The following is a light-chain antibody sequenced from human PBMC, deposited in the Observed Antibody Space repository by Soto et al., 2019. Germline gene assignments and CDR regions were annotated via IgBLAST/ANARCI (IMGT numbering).Light chain of an antibody. CDR1: QDFNNY. J-gene: IGKJ4*01. Sequence: DIQLTQSPSFLSASVGDRVTITCRASQDFNNYLAWYQQKPGEAPKLLMYVASTLQSGVPSRFSGSGSGTEFTLTISSLQPDDFATYYCQEYKNAPLTFGGGTTVDIK. CDR2: VAS. CDR3: QEYKNAPLT. V-gene: IGKV1-9*01.